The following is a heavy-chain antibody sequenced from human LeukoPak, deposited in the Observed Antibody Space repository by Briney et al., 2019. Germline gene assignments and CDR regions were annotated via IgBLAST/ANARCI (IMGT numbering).Heavy chain of an antibody. CDR2: IWYDGSNK. V-gene: IGHV3-33*01. CDR1: GFIFSSYG. J-gene: IGHJ4*02. D-gene: IGHD2/OR15-2a*01. CDR3: AREGISRKMDFDY. Sequence: GGSLRLSCAASGFIFSSYGMHWVRQAPGKGLEWVAVIWYDGSNKYYADSVKGRSTISRDNIKNTLYLQMNSLRAEDTAVYYCAREGISRKMDFDYWGQGTLVTVSS.